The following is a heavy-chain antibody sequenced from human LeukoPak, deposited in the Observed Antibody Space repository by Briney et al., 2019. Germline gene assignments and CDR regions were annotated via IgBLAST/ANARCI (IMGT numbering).Heavy chain of an antibody. CDR2: INHSGST. J-gene: IGHJ4*02. D-gene: IGHD5-18*01. CDR1: GGSFSGYY. CDR3: ARGKDTAMVTFDY. V-gene: IGHV4-34*01. Sequence: SETLSLTCAVYGGSFSGYYWSWIRQPPGKGLEWIGEINHSGSTNYNPSLKSRVTISVDTSKNQFSLKLSSVTAADTAVYYCARGKDTAMVTFDYWDQGTLVTVSS.